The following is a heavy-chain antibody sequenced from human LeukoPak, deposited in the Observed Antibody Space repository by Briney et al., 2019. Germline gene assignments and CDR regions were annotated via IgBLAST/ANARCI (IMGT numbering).Heavy chain of an antibody. D-gene: IGHD5-12*01. V-gene: IGHV3-48*01. J-gene: IGHJ4*02. CDR3: ARTYERELDY. Sequence: GGSLRLSCAASGFNFSSYHMNWVRQAPGKGLEWVSYISIISSTIYYADSVKGRFTISRYDANNSVYLQMTSLRAEDTAVYYCARTYERELDYWGQGTLVTVSS. CDR2: ISIISSTI. CDR1: GFNFSSYH.